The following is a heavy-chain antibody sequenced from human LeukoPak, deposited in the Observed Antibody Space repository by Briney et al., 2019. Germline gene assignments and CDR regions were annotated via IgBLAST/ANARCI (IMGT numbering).Heavy chain of an antibody. CDR3: ARVFDSGSQAYFYYMDV. CDR2: IYYSGST. V-gene: IGHV4-59*01. J-gene: IGHJ6*03. CDR1: GGSISNYY. D-gene: IGHD3-10*01. Sequence: SETLSLTCTVSGGSISNYYWSWIRQPPGKGLEWIGYIYYSGSTNYNPSLKSRVTISLDTSKNQFSLKLSSVTAADTAVYYCARVFDSGSQAYFYYMDVWGKGTTVTIFS.